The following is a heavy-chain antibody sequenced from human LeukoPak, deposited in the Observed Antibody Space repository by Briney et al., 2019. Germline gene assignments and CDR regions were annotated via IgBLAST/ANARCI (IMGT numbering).Heavy chain of an antibody. CDR3: ARESHFAYDILTGYSPGAFDI. J-gene: IGHJ3*02. D-gene: IGHD3-9*01. Sequence: PSQTLSLTCTVSGGSISSGSYYWSWIRQPAGKGLEWIGRIYTSGSTNYNPSLKSRVTISVDTSKNQFSLKLSSVTAADTAVYYCARESHFAYDILTGYSPGAFDIWGQGTMVTVSS. CDR2: IYTSGST. V-gene: IGHV4-61*02. CDR1: GGSISSGSYY.